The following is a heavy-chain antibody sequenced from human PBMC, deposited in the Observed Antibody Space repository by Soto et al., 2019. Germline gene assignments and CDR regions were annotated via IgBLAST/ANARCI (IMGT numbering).Heavy chain of an antibody. CDR2: IYYSGST. J-gene: IGHJ3*02. CDR3: ARHPNMALELEDDAFDI. CDR1: GGSISSYY. V-gene: IGHV4-59*08. D-gene: IGHD1-7*01. Sequence: SETLSLTCTVSGGSISSYYWSWIRQPPGKGLEWIGYIYYSGSTNYNPSLKSRVTISVDTPKNNFSLKLSSVTAADTAVYYCARHPNMALELEDDAFDIWGQGTMVTVSS.